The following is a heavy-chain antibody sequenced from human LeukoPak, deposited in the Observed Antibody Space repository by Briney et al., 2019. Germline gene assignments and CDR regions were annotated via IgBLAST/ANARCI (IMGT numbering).Heavy chain of an antibody. CDR1: GGSFSGYY. J-gene: IGHJ5*02. Sequence: KPSETLSLTCAVYGGSFSGYYWSWIRQPPGKGLEWIGEINHSGSTNYNPSLKSRVTISVDTSKNQFSLKLSSVTAADTAVYYWASLTPENWFDPWGQGTLVTVSS. CDR3: ASLTPENWFDP. D-gene: IGHD1-14*01. CDR2: INHSGST. V-gene: IGHV4-34*01.